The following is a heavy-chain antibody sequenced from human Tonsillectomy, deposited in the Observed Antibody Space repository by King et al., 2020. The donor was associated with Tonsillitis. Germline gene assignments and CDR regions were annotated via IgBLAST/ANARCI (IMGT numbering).Heavy chain of an antibody. J-gene: IGHJ4*02. CDR3: ARDGRIAAFDY. CDR1: GFTFSSYG. V-gene: IGHV3-33*01. D-gene: IGHD6-13*01. CDR2: IWYDGSYK. Sequence: VQLVQSGGGVVQSGWSLRLSCAASGFTFSSYGLHWVRQAPGKGLEWVAVIWYDGSYKYYADSVKGRFTISRDNSKNTLYLQMNSLRAEDTAVYYCARDGRIAAFDYWGQGTLVTVSS.